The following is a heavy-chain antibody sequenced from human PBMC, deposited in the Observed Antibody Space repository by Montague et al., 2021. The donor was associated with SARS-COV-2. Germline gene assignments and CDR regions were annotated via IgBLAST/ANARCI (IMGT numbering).Heavy chain of an antibody. D-gene: IGHD5-12*01. V-gene: IGHV4-31*03. CDR3: ARDRYSGYVLDAFDI. Sequence: TLSLTCTVSGGSISSGGYYWSWIRQHPGKGLEWIGYIYYSGSTYYNPSLKSRVTISVGTSKNQFSLKLSSVTAADTAVYYCARDRYSGYVLDAFDIWGQGTMVTVSS. J-gene: IGHJ3*02. CDR1: GGSISSGGYY. CDR2: IYYSGST.